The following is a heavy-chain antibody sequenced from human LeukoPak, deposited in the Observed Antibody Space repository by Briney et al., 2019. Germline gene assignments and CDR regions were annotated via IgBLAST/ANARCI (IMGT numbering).Heavy chain of an antibody. Sequence: ASVKVSCKASGYTFTSYYMHWVRQAPGQGLEWMGGIIPIFGTANYAQKFQGRVTITADESTSTAYMELSSLRSEDTAVYYCARAIGGHFDYWGQGTLVTVSS. D-gene: IGHD3-10*01. CDR2: IIPIFGTA. CDR1: GYTFTSYY. V-gene: IGHV1-69*13. J-gene: IGHJ4*02. CDR3: ARAIGGHFDY.